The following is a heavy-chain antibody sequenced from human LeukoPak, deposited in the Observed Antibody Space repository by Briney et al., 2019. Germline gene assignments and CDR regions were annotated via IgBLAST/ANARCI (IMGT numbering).Heavy chain of an antibody. J-gene: IGHJ4*02. CDR3: ARGPAGYN. V-gene: IGHV3-53*01. CDR1: GFTVSSNH. D-gene: IGHD1-1*01. Sequence: GGSLRLSRAASGFTVSSNHMSWVRQAPGKGLEWVSVIYSGGSTDYADSVKGRFTISRDNLKNTLYLQMNSLRAEDTAVYYCARGPAGYNWGQGTLVTFSS. CDR2: IYSGGST.